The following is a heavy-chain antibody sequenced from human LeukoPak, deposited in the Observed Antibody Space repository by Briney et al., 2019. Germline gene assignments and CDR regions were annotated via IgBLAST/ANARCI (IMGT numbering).Heavy chain of an antibody. V-gene: IGHV3-64D*06. D-gene: IGHD6-19*01. CDR1: GFTFSSYT. J-gene: IGHJ4*02. Sequence: PGGSLRLSCSASGFTFSSYTMLWVRQAPGKGLEYVSVIGNSGGSTYYADSVKGRFTISRDNSKNTLYLQMSSVRVEDTAVYYCVPGSSAWRDLEYWGQGTLVTVS. CDR2: IGNSGGST. CDR3: VPGSSAWRDLEY.